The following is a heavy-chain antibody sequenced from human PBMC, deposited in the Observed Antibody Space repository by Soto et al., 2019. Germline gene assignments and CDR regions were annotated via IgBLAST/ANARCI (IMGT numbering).Heavy chain of an antibody. CDR2: IHDTENT. CDR1: GDSISHYY. CDR3: TTGSGWSSGN. J-gene: IGHJ2*01. V-gene: IGHV4-59*08. D-gene: IGHD6-19*01. Sequence: QVQLQESGQGVVKPSETLSLTCTASGDSISHYYWNWIRQPPGKGLELIGNIHDTENTNYNPCLMPRVTISLDTSKKHCPRKMISLTAADTDVYYCTTGSGWSSGNWGRGTLVTV.